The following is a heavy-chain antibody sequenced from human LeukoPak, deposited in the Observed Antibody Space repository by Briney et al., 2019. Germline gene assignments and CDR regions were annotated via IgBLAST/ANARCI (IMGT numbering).Heavy chain of an antibody. J-gene: IGHJ5*02. V-gene: IGHV1-69*05. Sequence: PRASVKVSCKASGGTFSSYAISWVRQAPGQGLEWMGGIIPIFGTANYAQKFQGRVTITTDESTSTAYMELSSLRSEDTAVYYCARVGSSSSWYDWFDPWGQGTLVTVSS. CDR3: ARVGSSSSWYDWFDP. D-gene: IGHD6-13*01. CDR1: GGTFSSYA. CDR2: IIPIFGTA.